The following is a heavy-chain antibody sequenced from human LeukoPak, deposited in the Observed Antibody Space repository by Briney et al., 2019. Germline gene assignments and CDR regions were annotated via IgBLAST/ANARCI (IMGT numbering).Heavy chain of an antibody. D-gene: IGHD5-18*01. J-gene: IGHJ3*02. CDR1: GFTFSNYW. V-gene: IGHV3-74*01. CDR2: IYRDGTGP. CDR3: ARAPPSSGYSYHFDI. Sequence: GGSLRLSCAASGFTFSNYWMHWVRQAPGKGLVWVSRIYRDGTGPVYAGSVKGRFTISRDNAKNTLYLQMNSLRVEDTAVYYCARAPPSSGYSYHFDIWGQGTMVTVSS.